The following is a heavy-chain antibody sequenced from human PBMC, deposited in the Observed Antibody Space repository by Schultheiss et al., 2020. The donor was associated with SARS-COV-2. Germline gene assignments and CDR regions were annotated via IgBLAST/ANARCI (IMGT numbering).Heavy chain of an antibody. CDR3: ARSDIAARPRYYYGMHV. J-gene: IGHJ6*02. CDR1: GGTFSSYA. CDR2: IIPIFGTA. Sequence: SVKVSCKASGGTFSSYAISWVRQAPGQGLEWMGGIIPIFGTANYAQKFQGRVTITRDTSASTAYMELSSLRSEDTAVYYCARSDIAARPRYYYGMHVWGQGTTVTVSS. D-gene: IGHD6-6*01. V-gene: IGHV1-69*05.